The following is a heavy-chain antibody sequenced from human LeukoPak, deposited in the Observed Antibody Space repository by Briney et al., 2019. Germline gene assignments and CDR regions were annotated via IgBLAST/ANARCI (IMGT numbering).Heavy chain of an antibody. CDR2: IRSKANGYAT. J-gene: IGHJ4*02. D-gene: IGHD6-25*01. V-gene: IGHV3-73*01. CDR3: TRLSGDLTFDY. CDR1: GFTFSDSA. Sequence: PGGSLRLSCAASGFTFSDSAMHWGRQASGKGLGWIGRIRSKANGYATAYAASVKDRFTISRDDSKNTAYLQMNSLKTEDTAVYYCTRLSGDLTFDYWGQGTLVTVSS.